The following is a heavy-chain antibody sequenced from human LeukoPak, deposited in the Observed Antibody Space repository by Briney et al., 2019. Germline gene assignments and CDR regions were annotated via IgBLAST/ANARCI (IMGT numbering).Heavy chain of an antibody. V-gene: IGHV3-7*01. J-gene: IGHJ4*02. D-gene: IGHD2-21*01. CDR3: ARVAWPHYFDY. CDR1: GFSFRSCW. CDR2: IKEDGSEK. Sequence: PGGSLRLSCAASGFSFRSCWMSWVRQAPGKGLEWVANIKEDGSEKYYVDSVKGRFTISRDNAKNALYLQMNSLRAEDTAVYYCARVAWPHYFDYWGQGTPVTVSS.